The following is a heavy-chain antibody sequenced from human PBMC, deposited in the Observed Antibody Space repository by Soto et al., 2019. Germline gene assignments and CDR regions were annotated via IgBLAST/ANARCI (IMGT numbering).Heavy chain of an antibody. CDR2: INGDGSGT. J-gene: IGHJ4*02. V-gene: IGHV3-74*01. CDR3: GRGIFGSGTANDY. Sequence: EVQLVESGGGLVQPGGSLRLSCAASGFTFSGSWMHWVRQAPGKGLVWVSRINGDGSGTSYADFVKGRFTISRDDAKNTLFLQMNVLRAEDTAVYCCGRGIFGSGTANDYWGQGTLVTVSS. D-gene: IGHD3-10*01. CDR1: GFTFSGSW.